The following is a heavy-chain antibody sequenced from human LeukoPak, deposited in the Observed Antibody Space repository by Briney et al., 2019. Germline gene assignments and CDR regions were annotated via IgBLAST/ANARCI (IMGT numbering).Heavy chain of an antibody. D-gene: IGHD2-8*01. V-gene: IGHV3-73*01. CDR1: GFTFGGFT. J-gene: IGHJ6*02. Sequence: GSLRLSCGTSGFTFGGFTMHWVRQASGKGLEWVGRIRSKTDSYATSYAASVKGRFTISRDDSKNTAYLQMNSLEIEDTAVYFCAGHGTFTNYYYTMDVWGQGTTVTVSS. CDR2: IRSKTDSYAT. CDR3: AGHGTFTNYYYTMDV.